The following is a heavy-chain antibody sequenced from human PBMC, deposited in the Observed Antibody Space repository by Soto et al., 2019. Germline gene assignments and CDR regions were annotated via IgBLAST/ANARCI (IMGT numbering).Heavy chain of an antibody. D-gene: IGHD6-19*01. CDR2: IYYSGST. CDR3: ARLPGIAVAGTAAEYLQH. CDR1: GGSISSYC. J-gene: IGHJ1*01. V-gene: IGHV4-59*08. Sequence: PSETLSLTCTVSGGSISSYCWSWIRQPPGKGLEWIGYIYYSGSTNYNPSLKSRVTISVDTSKNQFSLKLSSVTAADTAVYYCARLPGIAVAGTAAEYLQHWGQGTLVTVSS.